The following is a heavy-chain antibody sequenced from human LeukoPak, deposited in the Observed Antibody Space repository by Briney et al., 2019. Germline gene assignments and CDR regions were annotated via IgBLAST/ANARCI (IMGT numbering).Heavy chain of an antibody. CDR2: IYNSGIT. Sequence: SGTLSLTCTVSGGSISGYYWTWIRQLPGKGLEWIGYIYNSGITNYNPSLKSRVTVSVDTSKNQFSLRLTSVTAADTAVYYCARSVPSLDYLFDSWGHGTLVTVSS. CDR3: ARSVPSLDYLFDS. CDR1: GGSISGYY. J-gene: IGHJ5*01. D-gene: IGHD4-11*01. V-gene: IGHV4-59*08.